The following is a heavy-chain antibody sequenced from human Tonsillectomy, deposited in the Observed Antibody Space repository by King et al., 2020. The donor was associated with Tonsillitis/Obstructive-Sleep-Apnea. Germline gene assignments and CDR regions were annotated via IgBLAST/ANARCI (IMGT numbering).Heavy chain of an antibody. Sequence: QLVQSGAEVKKPGSSVKVSCKASGGTFSSYAISWVRQAPGQGLEWMGGIIPIFGTANYAQKFQGRVTITADKSTSTAYMELSSLRSEDTAVYYCARSSIESWFGPIISGRYYFAYWGQGTLVTVSS. V-gene: IGHV1-69*06. CDR2: IIPIFGTA. CDR1: GGTFSSYA. CDR3: ARSSIESWFGPIISGRYYFAY. D-gene: IGHD3-10*01. J-gene: IGHJ4*02.